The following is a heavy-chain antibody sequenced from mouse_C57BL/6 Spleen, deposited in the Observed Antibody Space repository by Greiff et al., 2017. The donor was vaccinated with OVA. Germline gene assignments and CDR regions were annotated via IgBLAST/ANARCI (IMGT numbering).Heavy chain of an antibody. CDR1: GFTFSDYY. Sequence: EVHLVESEGGLVQPGSSMKLSCTASGFTFSDYYMAWVRQVPEKGLEWVANINYDGSSTYYLDSLKSRFIISRDNAKNILYLQMSSLKSEDTATYYCARVEITKGNYYAMDYWGQGTSVTVSS. D-gene: IGHD2-4*01. V-gene: IGHV5-16*01. CDR3: ARVEITKGNYYAMDY. CDR2: INYDGSST. J-gene: IGHJ4*01.